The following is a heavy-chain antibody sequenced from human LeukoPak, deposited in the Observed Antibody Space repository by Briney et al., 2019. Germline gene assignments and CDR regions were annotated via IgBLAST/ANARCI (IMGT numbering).Heavy chain of an antibody. Sequence: SENLSLTCTVSGGSISSYYWSWIRQPPGKGLEWIGYIYYSGSTNYNPSLKSRVTISVDTSKNQFSLKLSSVTAADTAVYYCARGLSGSYLWFDPWGQGTLVTVSS. D-gene: IGHD1-26*01. CDR3: ARGLSGSYLWFDP. J-gene: IGHJ5*02. CDR2: IYYSGST. V-gene: IGHV4-59*08. CDR1: GGSISSYY.